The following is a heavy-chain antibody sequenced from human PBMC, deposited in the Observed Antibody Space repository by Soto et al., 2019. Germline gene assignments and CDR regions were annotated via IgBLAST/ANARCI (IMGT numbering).Heavy chain of an antibody. CDR2: IYYSGST. Sequence: PSETLSLTCTVAGGSISSSSYYWGWIRQPPGKGLEWIGSIYYSGSTYYNPSLKSRVTISVDTSKNQFSLKLSSVTAADTAVYYCARLAVLRSFDSGADYFDYWGQGTLVTVSS. J-gene: IGHJ4*02. D-gene: IGHD3-9*01. CDR3: ARLAVLRSFDSGADYFDY. V-gene: IGHV4-39*01. CDR1: GGSISSSSYY.